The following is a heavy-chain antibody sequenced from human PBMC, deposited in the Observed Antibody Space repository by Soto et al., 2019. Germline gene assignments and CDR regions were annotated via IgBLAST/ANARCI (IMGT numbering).Heavy chain of an antibody. J-gene: IGHJ6*03. Sequence: GGSLRLSCAASGFTFSDYYMSWIRQAPGKGLEWVSYISSSGSTIYYADSVKGRFTISRDNAKNSLYLQMNSLRAEDTAVYYWARSGFYFFGGGYPRHYNRDVGGKGPRVTLP. V-gene: IGHV3-11*01. CDR3: ARSGFYFFGGGYPRHYNRDV. CDR1: GFTFSDYY. D-gene: IGHD3-3*01. CDR2: ISSSGSTI.